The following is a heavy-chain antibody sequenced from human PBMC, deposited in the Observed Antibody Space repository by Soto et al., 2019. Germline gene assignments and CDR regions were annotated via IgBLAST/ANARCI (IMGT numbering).Heavy chain of an antibody. CDR1: GFTVSSHA. CDR2: VTADGGT. D-gene: IGHD2-15*01. CDR3: APHVSCSGGSCQYDAFAI. V-gene: IGHV3-23*01. Sequence: GGSMRLSCEGSGFTVSSHARTWIRKAPGKGPEWVSTVTADGGTYYADSVKGRFAMSRDTSENTLYLQMNSLGAEDTAAYYCAPHVSCSGGSCQYDAFAIRGQGTMVTVSS. J-gene: IGHJ3*02.